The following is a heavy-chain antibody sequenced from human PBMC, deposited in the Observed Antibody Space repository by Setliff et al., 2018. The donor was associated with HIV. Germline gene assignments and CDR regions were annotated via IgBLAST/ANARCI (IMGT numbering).Heavy chain of an antibody. D-gene: IGHD3-10*01. Sequence: SETLSLTCNVSGISVRSGAYQWAWLRQQPGQGLEWIGYIYNTGNTYSNPSFQSRLTLSIDTAKNPVSLQLTSVTAADTAVYFCARKYGSGSYLLDTWGQGALVTVSS. V-gene: IGHV4-31*03. CDR1: GISVRSGAYQ. CDR3: ARKYGSGSYLLDT. CDR2: IYNTGNT. J-gene: IGHJ5*02.